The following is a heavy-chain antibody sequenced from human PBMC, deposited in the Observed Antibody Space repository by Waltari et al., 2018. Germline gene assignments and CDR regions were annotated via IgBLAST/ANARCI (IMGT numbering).Heavy chain of an antibody. J-gene: IGHJ3*01. CDR1: GFTFDEYS. CDR2: ISWNSDTI. V-gene: IGHV3-9*03. CDR3: ARGRPNGSYYNPIEF. D-gene: IGHD1-26*01. Sequence: EVQLVESGGGVVQPGRSLRLSCAASGFTFDEYSIHWVRQVPGKGLEWVSGISWNSDTINDADSVKGRFTISRDNAKNCVYLQMNSLRPEDMALYYCARGRPNGSYYNPIEFWGQGTMVTVSS.